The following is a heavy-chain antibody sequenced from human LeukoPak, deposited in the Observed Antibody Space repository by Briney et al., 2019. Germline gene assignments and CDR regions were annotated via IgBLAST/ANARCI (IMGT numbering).Heavy chain of an antibody. CDR1: GGTFSSYA. D-gene: IGHD2-2*01. CDR2: IIPIFGTA. J-gene: IGHJ4*02. CDR3: ARERCSSTSCYAGY. Sequence: ASVKVSCKASGGTFSSYAISWVRQAPGQGLEWMGGIIPIFGTANYAQKFQDRVTITADESTSTGYMEMSSLRSEDTAVYYCARERCSSTSCYAGYWGQGTLVTVSS. V-gene: IGHV1-69*13.